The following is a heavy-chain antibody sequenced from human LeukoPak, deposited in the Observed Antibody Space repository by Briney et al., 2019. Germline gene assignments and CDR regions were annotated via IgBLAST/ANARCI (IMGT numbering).Heavy chain of an antibody. CDR2: INPSGGST. J-gene: IGHJ4*02. V-gene: IGHV1-46*01. CDR1: GYTFTSYY. Sequence: ASVKVSCKASGYTFTSYYMHWVRQAPGQGLEWMGIINPSGGSTSYAQKFQGRVAMTRDMSTSTVYMELSSLRSEDTAVYYCAREGRGITGTTGGFEYWGQGTLVTVSS. CDR3: AREGRGITGTTGGFEY. D-gene: IGHD1-7*01.